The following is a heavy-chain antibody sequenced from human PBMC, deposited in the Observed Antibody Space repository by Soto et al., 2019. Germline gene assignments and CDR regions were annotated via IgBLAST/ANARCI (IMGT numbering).Heavy chain of an antibody. CDR2: TGLSGRTT. Sequence: EVQLLESGGGLVQPGGSLRLYCVASGLTFSVSAMTWVRQAPGKGLEWVSTTGLSGRTTYYGDSVKGRFTVSRDNSKNTLDLQTSSLRAEDTAVDYCATVHNTSRSFNFWGRGTLVTGSS. J-gene: IGHJ4*02. V-gene: IGHV3-23*01. CDR1: GLTFSVSA. D-gene: IGHD1-20*01. CDR3: ATVHNTSRSFNF.